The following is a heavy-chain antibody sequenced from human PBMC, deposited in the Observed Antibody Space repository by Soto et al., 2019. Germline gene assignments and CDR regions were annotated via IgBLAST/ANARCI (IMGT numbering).Heavy chain of an antibody. D-gene: IGHD3-9*01. CDR1: GFTFSEYS. Sequence: GGSLRLSCSASGFTFSEYSMHWVRQAPGKGLQYVSTISSDGDITYYADSVKGRFTISRDNSKNTLYLQMNSLRPEDTAVYYCVKVSTFYDISTGYYSTNFFDPWGQGTLGTVSS. CDR2: ISSDGDIT. J-gene: IGHJ5*02. CDR3: VKVSTFYDISTGYYSTNFFDP. V-gene: IGHV3-64D*06.